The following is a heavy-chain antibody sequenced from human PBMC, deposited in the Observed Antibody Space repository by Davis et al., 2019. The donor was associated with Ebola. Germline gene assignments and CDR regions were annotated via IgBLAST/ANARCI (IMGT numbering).Heavy chain of an antibody. CDR1: GFTFSSSW. CDR2: IRSDGSST. CDR3: ARDWSDYGDLFDY. J-gene: IGHJ4*02. D-gene: IGHD4-17*01. V-gene: IGHV3-74*01. Sequence: GESLKISCAASGFTFSSSWIHWVRQAPGKGLVWVARIRSDGSSTIYADSVEGRFTISRDNAKNSLYLQMNSLRAEDTAVYYCARDWSDYGDLFDYWGQGTLVTVSS.